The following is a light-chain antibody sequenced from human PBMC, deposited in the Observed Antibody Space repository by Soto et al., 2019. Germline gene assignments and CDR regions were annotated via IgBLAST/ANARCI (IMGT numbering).Light chain of an antibody. V-gene: IGKV1-39*01. Sequence: EIQLTQSPSSLSSSVGDRVTISCRASQTVDTYLNWYQQKPGKAPKLLIYAASTLPNGVPSRFSGSGSATDFTLIISSLQPEDFATYYCQQSTGIPYTFGQGTKLEIK. CDR1: QTVDTY. CDR2: AAS. J-gene: IGKJ2*01. CDR3: QQSTGIPYT.